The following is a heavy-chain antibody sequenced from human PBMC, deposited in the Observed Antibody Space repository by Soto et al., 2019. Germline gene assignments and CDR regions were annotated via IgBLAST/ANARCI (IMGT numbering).Heavy chain of an antibody. D-gene: IGHD4-17*01. CDR1: GYSFSNNG. J-gene: IGHJ4*02. CDR3: ARDLGYGDYGTDF. Sequence: QVQLVQSGAEVKKPGASVKVSCQASGYSFSNNGISWVRQAPGQGFEWKGWINGYNGNTNYAQKFQGRVTMTTDTSTSTAYMELRSLRSDDTAVYYCARDLGYGDYGTDFWGQGTLVTVSS. CDR2: INGYNGNT. V-gene: IGHV1-18*04.